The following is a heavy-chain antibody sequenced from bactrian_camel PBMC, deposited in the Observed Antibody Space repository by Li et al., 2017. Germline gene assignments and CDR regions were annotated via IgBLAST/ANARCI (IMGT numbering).Heavy chain of an antibody. Sequence: HVQLVESGGGLVQPRGSLRLSCGAFGFTFSLYYMSWVRQAPGKGLEWVSGISSDGVHIHYADSVKGRFTISRDNAKSTLYLQINSLKSEDTAMYFCAKTRAFGGTWWPHLTYGMDDWGKGTQVTVS. D-gene: IGHD5*01. J-gene: IGHJ7*01. V-gene: IGHV3-2*01. CDR1: GFTFSLYY. CDR2: ISSDGVHI.